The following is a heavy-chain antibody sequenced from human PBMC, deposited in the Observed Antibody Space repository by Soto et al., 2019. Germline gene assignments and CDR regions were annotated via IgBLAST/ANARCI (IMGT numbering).Heavy chain of an antibody. CDR3: AIADYGDDDY. CDR1: GYTFGTST. V-gene: IGHV1-18*04. Sequence: QLQLVQSGAEAKQPGASVKVSCKASGYTFGTSTTRWLRQAPGKGPGWMGWIKAYSDNTNYAPKLQGRVTMTTDTPTRTAYMELRSLTTDDTSTYYCAIADYGDDDYWVQGTLVTVSS. D-gene: IGHD4-17*01. J-gene: IGHJ4*02. CDR2: IKAYSDNT.